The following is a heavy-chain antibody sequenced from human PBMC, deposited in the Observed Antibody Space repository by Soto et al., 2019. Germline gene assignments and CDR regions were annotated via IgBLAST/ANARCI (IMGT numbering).Heavy chain of an antibody. J-gene: IGHJ6*02. CDR2: FDPEDGET. D-gene: IGHD3-22*01. CDR1: GYTLTELS. Sequence: ASVKVSCKVSGYTLTELSMHWVRQAPGKGLEWMGGFDPEDGETIYAQKFQGRVTMTEDTSTDTAYMELSSLRSEHTAVYYCATSNYYDSSGYLPGGPYYYGMDVWGQGTTVTVSS. CDR3: ATSNYYDSSGYLPGGPYYYGMDV. V-gene: IGHV1-24*01.